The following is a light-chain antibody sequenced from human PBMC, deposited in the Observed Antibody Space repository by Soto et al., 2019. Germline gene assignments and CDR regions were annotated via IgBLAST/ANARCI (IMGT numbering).Light chain of an antibody. CDR1: QSLVYSDGNTY. V-gene: IGKV2-28*01. CDR3: MQALQTRT. Sequence: DVVMTQSPLSLTVTLGEPAAISCMASQSLVYSDGNTYLDWYLQKPGQSPQLLIYLGSNRASGVPDRFSGSGSGTDFTLKISRVEAEDVGVYYCMQALQTRTFGQGTKVDI. CDR2: LGS. J-gene: IGKJ1*01.